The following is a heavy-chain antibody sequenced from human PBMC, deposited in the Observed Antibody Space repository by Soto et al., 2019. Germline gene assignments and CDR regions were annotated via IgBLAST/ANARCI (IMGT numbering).Heavy chain of an antibody. D-gene: IGHD2-21*02. J-gene: IGHJ6*02. V-gene: IGHV2-5*02. CDR1: GFSLSTSGVG. Sequence: QITLKESGPTLVKPTQTLTLTCTFSGFSLSTSGVGVGWIRQPPGKALEWLALIYWDDDKRYSPSLRSRLTINKDTSKNQVVLTMTNMDPVDTATYYCIQSRCGGDCLQSYASHYYYGMDVWAKGPRSPSP. CDR2: IYWDDDK. CDR3: IQSRCGGDCLQSYASHYYYGMDV.